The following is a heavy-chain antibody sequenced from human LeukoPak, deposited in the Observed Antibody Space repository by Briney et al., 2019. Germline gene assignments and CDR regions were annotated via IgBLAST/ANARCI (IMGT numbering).Heavy chain of an antibody. J-gene: IGHJ6*02. CDR3: ARVLGDGYNYYYYGMDV. CDR1: GGSISSYY. Sequence: KASETLSLTCTVSGGSISSYYWSWIRQPPGKGLEWIGYIYYSGSTNYNPSLKSRVTISVDTSKNQFSLKLSSVTAADTAVYYCARVLGDGYNYYYYGMDVWGQGTTVTVSS. V-gene: IGHV4-59*01. CDR2: IYYSGST. D-gene: IGHD5-24*01.